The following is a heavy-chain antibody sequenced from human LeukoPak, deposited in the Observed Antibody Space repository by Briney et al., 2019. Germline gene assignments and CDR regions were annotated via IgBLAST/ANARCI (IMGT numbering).Heavy chain of an antibody. Sequence: GASVKVSCKASGYTFTSYYMHWVRQAPGQGLEWMGIINPSGGSTSYAQKFQGRVTMTRDTSTSTVYMELSRLRSDDTAVYYCARDDYGDYSPLNWFDPWGQGTLVTVSS. V-gene: IGHV1-46*01. CDR2: INPSGGST. CDR3: ARDDYGDYSPLNWFDP. J-gene: IGHJ5*02. D-gene: IGHD4-17*01. CDR1: GYTFTSYY.